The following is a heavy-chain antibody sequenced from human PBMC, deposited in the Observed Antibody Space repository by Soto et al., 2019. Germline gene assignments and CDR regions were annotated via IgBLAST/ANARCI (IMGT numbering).Heavy chain of an antibody. D-gene: IGHD2-2*02. CDR3: ARGRQVTPAALLKRASDYSMDV. CDR1: GGSLRGYF. CDR2: VNHSGST. V-gene: IGHV4-34*01. J-gene: IGHJ6*02. Sequence: SETLSLTCAVYGGSLRGYFLTWIRQPPGKGLEWIGEVNHSGSTYYSPSLMSRVTLSIDKSKNQFSLKLSSVTAADTAVYYCARGRQVTPAALLKRASDYSMDVWGQGTTVTVSS.